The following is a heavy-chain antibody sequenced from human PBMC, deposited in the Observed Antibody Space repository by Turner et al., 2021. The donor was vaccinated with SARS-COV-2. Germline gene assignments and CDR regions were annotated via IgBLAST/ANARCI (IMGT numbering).Heavy chain of an antibody. V-gene: IGHV3-33*01. CDR1: GFTFSSYG. CDR3: ARDHRPVVVPAAKRAGSYYYGMDV. D-gene: IGHD2-2*01. CDR2: IWYDGSNK. J-gene: IGHJ6*02. Sequence: QVQLVESGGGVVQPGRSLRLSWAASGFTFSSYGMHWVRQAPGKGLEWVAVIWYDGSNKYYADSVKGRFTISRDNSKNTLYLQMNRLRAEDTAVYYCARDHRPVVVPAAKRAGSYYYGMDVWGQGTTVTVSS.